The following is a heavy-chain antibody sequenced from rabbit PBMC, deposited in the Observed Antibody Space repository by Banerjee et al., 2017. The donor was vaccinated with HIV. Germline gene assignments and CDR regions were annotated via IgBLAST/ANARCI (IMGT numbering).Heavy chain of an antibody. J-gene: IGHJ4*01. CDR3: ARDLAGVIGWNFNL. Sequence: QEQLEESGGDLVKPEGSLTLTCTASGFSFSNKYVMCWVRQAPGKGLEWIACITIITGDIYYASWAKGRFTISRSTSLNTVDLKMTSLTVADTATYFCARDLAGVIGWNFNLWGPGTLVTVS. D-gene: IGHD4-1*01. V-gene: IGHV1S43*01. CDR2: ITIITGDI. CDR1: GFSFSNKYV.